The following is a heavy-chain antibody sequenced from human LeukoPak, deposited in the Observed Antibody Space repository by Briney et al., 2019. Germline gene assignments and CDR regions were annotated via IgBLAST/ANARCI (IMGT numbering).Heavy chain of an antibody. CDR1: GGTFSGYY. Sequence: SETLSLTCAVYGGTFSGYYWSWIRQPPGKRLEWVGESNDSGGTNYNPSLKSRVTISADKSKNQVSLKLTSVTAADTAVYYCARLIHGYYYGSGSYYTGAFDIWGQGTMVTVSS. D-gene: IGHD3-10*01. J-gene: IGHJ3*02. CDR3: ARLIHGYYYGSGSYYTGAFDI. CDR2: SNDSGGT. V-gene: IGHV4-34*01.